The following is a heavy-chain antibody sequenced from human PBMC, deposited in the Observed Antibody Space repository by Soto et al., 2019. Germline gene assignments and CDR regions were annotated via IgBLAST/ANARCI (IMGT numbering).Heavy chain of an antibody. V-gene: IGHV3-30*05. CDR3: VSDRGYGHASVPYS. CDR1: GFAFSSYG. D-gene: IGHD5-18*01. J-gene: IGHJ4*02. CDR2: ISYDGSLQ. Sequence: QAQLVESGGGVVQPGRSLRLSCAASGFAFSSYGMHWVRQAPGTGLEWVAVISYDGSLQHYADSVKGRFTISRDNSKNMVLLQMSSLRAAGTAVYYCVSDRGYGHASVPYSWGQGTLVSVSS.